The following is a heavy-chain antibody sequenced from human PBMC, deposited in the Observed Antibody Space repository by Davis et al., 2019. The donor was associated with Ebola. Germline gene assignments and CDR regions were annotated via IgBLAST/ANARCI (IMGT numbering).Heavy chain of an antibody. V-gene: IGHV4-39*01. J-gene: IGHJ3*02. CDR2: INHSGST. Sequence: PSETLSLTCNVSSDSISSDFSYWNWIRQPPGKGLEWIGEINHSGSTNYNPSLKSRVTISVDTSKNQFSLKLSSVTAADTAVYYCARHRDIWGQGTMVTVSS. CDR1: SDSISSDFSY. CDR3: ARHRDI.